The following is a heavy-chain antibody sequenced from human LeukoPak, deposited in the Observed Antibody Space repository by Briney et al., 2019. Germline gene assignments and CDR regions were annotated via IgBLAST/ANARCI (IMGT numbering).Heavy chain of an antibody. D-gene: IGHD1-26*01. Sequence: GASVKVSCKASGGTFSRYAIGWVRQAPGQGLEWMGGIIPIFGTANYAQKFQGRVTITTDESTSTAYMELSSLRSEDTAVYYCARARAVSGSPNAYYYYYMDVWGKGTTVTVSS. V-gene: IGHV1-69*05. CDR3: ARARAVSGSPNAYYYYYMDV. J-gene: IGHJ6*03. CDR1: GGTFSRYA. CDR2: IIPIFGTA.